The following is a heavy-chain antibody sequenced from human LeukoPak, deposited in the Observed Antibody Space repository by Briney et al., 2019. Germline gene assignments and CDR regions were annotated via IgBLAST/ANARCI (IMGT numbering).Heavy chain of an antibody. Sequence: KPSETLSLTCAVSGGSISSGSYYWSWIRPPAGKGLEWIGRIYTSGSTNYNPSLKSRVTISVDTSKNQFSLKLSSVTAADTAVYYCARGKAGYNLIDYWGQGTLVTVSS. D-gene: IGHD5-24*01. CDR2: IYTSGST. V-gene: IGHV4-61*02. CDR3: ARGKAGYNLIDY. CDR1: GGSISSGSYY. J-gene: IGHJ4*02.